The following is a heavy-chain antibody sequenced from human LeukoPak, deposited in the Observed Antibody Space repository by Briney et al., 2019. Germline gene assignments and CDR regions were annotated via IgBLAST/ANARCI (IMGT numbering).Heavy chain of an antibody. J-gene: IGHJ4*02. CDR2: IHPRRGDT. D-gene: IGHD3-10*01. Sequence: ASVKVSCKTSGYPFTAFYIHWVRQAPGPGLEWMGWIHPRRGDTNYAQKFQGRVTMTMDTSISTAYFDLSSLRSDDTAVDYCARDGDYGTGSYYRGCIDSWGQGTPVTVSP. CDR1: GYPFTAFY. CDR3: ARDGDYGTGSYYRGCIDS. V-gene: IGHV1-2*02.